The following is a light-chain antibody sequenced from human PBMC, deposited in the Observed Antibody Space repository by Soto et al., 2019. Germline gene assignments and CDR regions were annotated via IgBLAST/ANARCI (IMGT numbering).Light chain of an antibody. J-gene: IGKJ3*01. V-gene: IGKV1-39*01. CDR1: QSIGNF. Sequence: DIQMTQSPSSLSASIGDRVSITCRASQSIGNFLNWYQQKPGKVPKLLIYAASNLHSWVPSRFSGSGSGTEFTLTNISLHLEDFAAAYCQQSYTSPPFPFGPGT. CDR3: QQSYTSPPFP. CDR2: AAS.